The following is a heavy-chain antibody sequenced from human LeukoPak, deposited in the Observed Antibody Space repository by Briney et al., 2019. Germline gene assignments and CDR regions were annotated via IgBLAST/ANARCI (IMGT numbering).Heavy chain of an antibody. CDR2: ISYDGSNK. Sequence: GGSLRLSCAASGFTFSSYAMHWVRQAPGKGLEWVAVISYDGSNKYYADSVKGRFTISRDNSKNTLYLQMNSLRAEDTAVYYCARDYWRSIDYWGQGTLVTVSS. J-gene: IGHJ4*02. CDR1: GFTFSSYA. D-gene: IGHD1-1*01. CDR3: ARDYWRSIDY. V-gene: IGHV3-30-3*01.